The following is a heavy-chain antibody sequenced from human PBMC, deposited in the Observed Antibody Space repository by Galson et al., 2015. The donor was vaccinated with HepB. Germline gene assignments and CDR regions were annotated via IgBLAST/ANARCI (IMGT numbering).Heavy chain of an antibody. V-gene: IGHV3-66*02. D-gene: IGHD3-22*01. Sequence: SLRLSCAASGFTVSSNYMSRVRQAPGKGLEWVSVIYGGGSTYYADSVKGRFSISRDNSKNTLSLQMSSLRAEDTAVYYCARGTPYNFDTSGYFPFYYLDYGGQGPLATVPS. J-gene: IGHJ4*02. CDR3: ARGTPYNFDTSGYFPFYYLDY. CDR2: IYGGGST. CDR1: GFTVSSNY.